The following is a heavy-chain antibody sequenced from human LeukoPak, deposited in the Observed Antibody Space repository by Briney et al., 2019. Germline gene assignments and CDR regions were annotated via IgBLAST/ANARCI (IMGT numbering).Heavy chain of an antibody. CDR3: ASDRIEVDAFDI. CDR2: IYTSGST. Sequence: SETLSLTCTVSGGSISSYYWSWIRQPAGKGLEWIGRIYTSGSTNYNPSLKSRVTISVDTSKNQFSLKLSPVTAADTAVYYCASDRIEVDAFDIWGQGTMVTVSS. D-gene: IGHD2-15*01. J-gene: IGHJ3*02. CDR1: GGSISSYY. V-gene: IGHV4-4*07.